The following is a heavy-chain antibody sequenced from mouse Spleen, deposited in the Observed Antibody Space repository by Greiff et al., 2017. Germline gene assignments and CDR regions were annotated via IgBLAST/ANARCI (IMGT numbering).Heavy chain of an antibody. J-gene: IGHJ2*01. CDR1: GFTFSSYG. Sequence: EVMLVESGGDLVKPGGSLKLSCAASGFTFSSYGMSWVRQTPDKRLEWVATISSGGSYTYYPDSVKGRFTISRDNAKNTLYLQMSSLKSEDTAMYYCARHPQTAQATPYFDYWGQGTTLTVSS. V-gene: IGHV5-6*02. CDR3: ARHPQTAQATPYFDY. CDR2: ISSGGSYT. D-gene: IGHD3-2*02.